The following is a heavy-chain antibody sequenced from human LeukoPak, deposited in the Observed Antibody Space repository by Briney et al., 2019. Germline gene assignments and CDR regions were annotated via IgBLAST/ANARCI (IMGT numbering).Heavy chain of an antibody. V-gene: IGHV3-23*01. CDR3: AKWGDYDVLTGYYVSDY. D-gene: IGHD3-9*01. CDR2: ITGSGGNT. Sequence: PSGGSLRPSCAASGFTFSNYAMSWVRQAPGKGLEWVSAITGSGGNTYYADSVKGRFTISRDNSKNTVFLQMNSLRAEDTAVYYCAKWGDYDVLTGYYVSDYWGQGTLVTVSS. CDR1: GFTFSNYA. J-gene: IGHJ4*02.